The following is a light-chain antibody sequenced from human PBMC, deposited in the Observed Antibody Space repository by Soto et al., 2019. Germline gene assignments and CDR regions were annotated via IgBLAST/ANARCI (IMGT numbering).Light chain of an antibody. V-gene: IGKV1-5*01. CDR3: QQYNGYSGYT. J-gene: IGKJ2*01. CDR2: DAS. CDR1: QSISSW. Sequence: DIQMTQSPSTLSASVGDRVTITCRASQSISSWLAWYQQKPGKAPKLLIYDASSVESGVPSRFSGSGSGTEFTLTISSLQPDDFATYYCQQYNGYSGYTFGQGTKLEIK.